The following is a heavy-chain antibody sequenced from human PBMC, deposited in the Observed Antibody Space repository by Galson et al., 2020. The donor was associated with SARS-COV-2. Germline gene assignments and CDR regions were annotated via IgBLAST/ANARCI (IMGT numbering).Heavy chain of an antibody. Sequence: SETLSLTCTVSGGSISSSSYYWGWIRQPPGKGLEWIGSIYYSGSTYYNPSLKSRVTISVDTSKNQFSLKLSSVTAADTAVYYCARHGDILHSYNYYYYGMDVWGQGTTVTVSS. J-gene: IGHJ6*02. CDR2: IYYSGST. V-gene: IGHV4-39*01. CDR1: GGSISSSSYY. CDR3: ARHGDILHSYNYYYYGMDV. D-gene: IGHD3-9*01.